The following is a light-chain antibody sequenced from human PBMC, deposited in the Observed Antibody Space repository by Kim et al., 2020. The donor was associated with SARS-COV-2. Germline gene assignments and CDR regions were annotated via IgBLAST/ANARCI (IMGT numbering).Light chain of an antibody. CDR3: AAWADSLSGHV. CDR1: SSAIGANS. Sequence: GQRDHISCRGSSSAIGANSIHWYQRIQETALNIRLFRNNKRPSGVPDRFCGSKSGTSAALAISGLRSEDEADYYCAAWADSLSGHVFGTGTKVTVL. V-gene: IGLV1-47*01. CDR2: RNN. J-gene: IGLJ1*01.